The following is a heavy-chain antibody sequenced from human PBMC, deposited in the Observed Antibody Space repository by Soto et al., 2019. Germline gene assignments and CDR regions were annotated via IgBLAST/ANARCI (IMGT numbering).Heavy chain of an antibody. J-gene: IGHJ6*02. CDR1: GDSIGRGNKY. CDR2: IFSRGTT. CDR3: ARVASPSDFYYSMEV. D-gene: IGHD2-21*01. Sequence: PSETRSLTCTVAGDSIGRGNKYWSCIRQAPGKGLEWIGYIFSRGTTYYNPSLTSRRTRSRDTWHNQFSLKLNSVTAADTAVSFPARVASPSDFYYSMEVWCQETTVTASS. V-gene: IGHV4-30-4*02.